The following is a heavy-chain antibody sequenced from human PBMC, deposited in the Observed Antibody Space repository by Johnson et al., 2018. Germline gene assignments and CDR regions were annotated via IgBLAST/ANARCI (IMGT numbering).Heavy chain of an antibody. D-gene: IGHD3-3*01. CDR1: GFSINDYG. J-gene: IGHJ6*02. V-gene: IGHV3-9*01. Sequence: VQLWESGGGVVQPGRSLRLSCAASGFSINDYGMHWVRQTPGKGLEWVPGISWNSANIGCADSGKGRFFIYRDNSKNTLYLQMSTLRPDETAVYYCAKDLKDLRFLEPAHGMDVWGQGTTVIVSS. CDR2: ISWNSANI. CDR3: AKDLKDLRFLEPAHGMDV.